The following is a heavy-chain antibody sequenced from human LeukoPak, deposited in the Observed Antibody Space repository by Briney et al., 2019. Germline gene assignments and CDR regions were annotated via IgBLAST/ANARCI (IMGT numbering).Heavy chain of an antibody. J-gene: IGHJ4*02. D-gene: IGHD1-26*01. V-gene: IGHV3-66*01. CDR2: LFASGYS. CDR3: AAKGNGYTGIYVFAQ. Sequence: ETLSLTCTVSGGSISSYYWSWIRQPPGKGLEWVSVLFASGYSKYADSVKGRFTISRDNSENTLDLQMNSLRAEDTAVYYCAAKGNGYTGIYVFAQWGQGTLVTVSP. CDR1: GGSISSYY.